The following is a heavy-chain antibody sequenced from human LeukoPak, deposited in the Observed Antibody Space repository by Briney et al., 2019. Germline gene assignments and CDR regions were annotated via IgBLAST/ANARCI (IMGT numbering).Heavy chain of an antibody. V-gene: IGHV3-23*01. Sequence: PGGSLRLSCAASGFTFSSYAMSWVRQAPGKGLEWVSAISGSGGSTYYADSVKGRFTISRDNSKNTLYLQMNSLRAEDTAVYYCAKGPYDSSGYYSDYWGQGTLVTVSS. D-gene: IGHD3-22*01. CDR1: GFTFSSYA. CDR3: AKGPYDSSGYYSDY. J-gene: IGHJ4*02. CDR2: ISGSGGST.